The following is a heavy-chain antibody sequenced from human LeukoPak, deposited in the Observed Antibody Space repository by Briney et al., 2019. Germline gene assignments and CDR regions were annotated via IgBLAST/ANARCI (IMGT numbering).Heavy chain of an antibody. V-gene: IGHV1-18*01. Sequence: ASVKVSCKASGYTFTSCGISWVRQAPGQGLEWMGWISAYNGNTNYAQKLQGRVTMTTDTSTSTAYMELRSLRSDDTAVYYCARDLVHHRLLATNYNWFDPWGQGTLVTVSS. CDR1: GYTFTSCG. CDR2: ISAYNGNT. D-gene: IGHD2-8*01. J-gene: IGHJ5*02. CDR3: ARDLVHHRLLATNYNWFDP.